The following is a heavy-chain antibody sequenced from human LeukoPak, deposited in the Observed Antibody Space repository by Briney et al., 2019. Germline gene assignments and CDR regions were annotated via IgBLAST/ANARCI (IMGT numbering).Heavy chain of an antibody. CDR3: ARDRLHYGEYEKTFDY. CDR1: GFIFTSYS. V-gene: IGHV3-48*01. Sequence: GGSLRLSCAASGFIFTSYSMNWVRQAPGKGLEWISYISSSSSTIYYADSVRGRFTISRDNAKNSLYLQMDSLRAEDTAVYYCARDRLHYGEYEKTFDYWGQGTLVTVSS. CDR2: ISSSSSTI. J-gene: IGHJ4*02. D-gene: IGHD4-17*01.